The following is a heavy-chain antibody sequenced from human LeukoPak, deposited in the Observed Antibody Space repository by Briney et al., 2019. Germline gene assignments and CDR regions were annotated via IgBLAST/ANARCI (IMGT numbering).Heavy chain of an antibody. CDR2: ISSSSSTI. D-gene: IGHD1-26*01. J-gene: IGHJ4*02. V-gene: IGHV3-48*01. Sequence: GGSLRLSCAAPGFTFSSYSMNWVRQAPGKGLEWVSYISSSSSTIYYADSVKGRFTISRDNAKNSLYLQMNSLRAEDTAVYYCASADLGGSYGSGGFDYWGQGTLVTVSS. CDR1: GFTFSSYS. CDR3: ASADLGGSYGSGGFDY.